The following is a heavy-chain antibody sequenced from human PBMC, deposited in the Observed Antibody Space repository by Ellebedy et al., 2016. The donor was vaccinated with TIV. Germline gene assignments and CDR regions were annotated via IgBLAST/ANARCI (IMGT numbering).Heavy chain of an antibody. CDR3: ATSGQRLAYFFDY. CDR1: GGSISSYY. D-gene: IGHD6-25*01. CDR2: IYYSGST. J-gene: IGHJ4*02. Sequence: MPSETLSLTCTVSGGSISSYYWSWIRQPPGKGLEWIGYIYYSGSTNYNPSLKSRVTISVDTSKNQFSLKLRSVTAADTAVYYCATSGQRLAYFFDYWGQGTLVSVSS. V-gene: IGHV4-59*08.